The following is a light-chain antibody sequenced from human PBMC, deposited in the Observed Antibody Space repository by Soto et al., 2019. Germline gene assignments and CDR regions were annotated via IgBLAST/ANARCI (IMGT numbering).Light chain of an antibody. CDR2: GAS. CDR3: QQYGSSPPVT. V-gene: IGKV3-20*01. Sequence: EIVLTQSSATLSLSPGERATLSCRASQSVTSNALAWYQQKPGQAPRLLIYGASSRATGIPDRFSGSGSGTDFTLTISRLEPEDFAVYYCQQYGSSPPVTFGGGTKVDIK. J-gene: IGKJ4*01. CDR1: QSVTSNA.